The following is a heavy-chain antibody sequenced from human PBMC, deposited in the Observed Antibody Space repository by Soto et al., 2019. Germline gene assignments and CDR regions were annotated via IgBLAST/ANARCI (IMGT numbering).Heavy chain of an antibody. Sequence: EVQLLESGGGLVQPGGSLRLSCAASGFTFSNYAVTWVRQAPGKGLEWVSTISGSGGSTYYADSVKGRFTISRDNSKNTPYLQMPSLRAEDTAVYYCAKDQGSSWYEIDYWGQGTLVTVSS. CDR1: GFTFSNYA. CDR2: ISGSGGST. V-gene: IGHV3-23*01. D-gene: IGHD6-13*01. J-gene: IGHJ4*02. CDR3: AKDQGSSWYEIDY.